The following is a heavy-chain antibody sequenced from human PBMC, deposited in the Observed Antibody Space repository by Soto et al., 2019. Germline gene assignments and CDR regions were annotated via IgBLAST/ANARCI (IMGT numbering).Heavy chain of an antibody. J-gene: IGHJ4*02. V-gene: IGHV3-11*01. D-gene: IGHD2-8*01. CDR2: ISSSGSTI. CDR3: ARDIPYCTNGVCYRRVGYFDY. Sequence: GGSLRPSCAASGFTFSDYYMSWIRQAPGKGLEWVSYISSSGSTIYYADSVKGRFTISRDNAKNSLYLQMNSLRAEDTAVYYFARDIPYCTNGVCYRRVGYFDYWGQGT. CDR1: GFTFSDYY.